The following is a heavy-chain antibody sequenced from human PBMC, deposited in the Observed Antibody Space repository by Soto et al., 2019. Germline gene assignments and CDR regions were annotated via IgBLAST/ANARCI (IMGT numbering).Heavy chain of an antibody. CDR2: IYHSGST. CDR3: ARVPGP. V-gene: IGHV4-30-2*01. Sequence: QLPLQESGSGLVKPSQTLSLTCAVSGGSISSGGYSWSWIRQPPGKGLEWIGYIYHSGSTYYNPSLKSRVTISVDRAKNQFSLKLSSVTAADTAVYYCARVPGPWGQGTTVTVSS. J-gene: IGHJ6*02. CDR1: GGSISSGGYS.